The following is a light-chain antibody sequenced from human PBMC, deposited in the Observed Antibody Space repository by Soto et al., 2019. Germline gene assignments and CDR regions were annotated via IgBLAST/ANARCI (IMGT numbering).Light chain of an antibody. CDR2: WAS. CDR1: QSVLYSSNNKNY. Sequence: DIVMTQSPDSLAVSLGERATINCKSSQSVLYSSNNKNYLAWYQQRPGQPPQLLIYWASTRESGFPDRFIGGGSGTDFTVTSTSLQAEDVAVYYCQQYESTPPTFDQGNKLEIK. V-gene: IGKV4-1*01. J-gene: IGKJ2*01. CDR3: QQYESTPPT.